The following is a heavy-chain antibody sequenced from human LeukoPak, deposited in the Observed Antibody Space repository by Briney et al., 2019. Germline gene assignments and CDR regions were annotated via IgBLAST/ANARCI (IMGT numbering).Heavy chain of an antibody. V-gene: IGHV4-59*01. D-gene: IGHD2-2*01. CDR2: IYYSGST. Sequence: SETLSLTCTVSGGSISSYYWSWIRQPPGKGLEWIGYIYYSGSTNCNPSLKSRVTISVDTSKNQFSLKLSSVTAADTAVYYCARDRRCSSTSCPDGLWFDPWGQGTLVTVSS. J-gene: IGHJ5*02. CDR3: ARDRRCSSTSCPDGLWFDP. CDR1: GGSISSYY.